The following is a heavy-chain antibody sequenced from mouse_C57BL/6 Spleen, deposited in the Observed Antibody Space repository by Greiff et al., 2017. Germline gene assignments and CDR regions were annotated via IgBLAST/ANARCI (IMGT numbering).Heavy chain of an antibody. Sequence: EVQLQQSGPELVKPGASVKISCKASGYTFTDYYMNWVKQSHGKSLEWIGDINPNNGGTSYNQKFKGKATLTVDKSSSTAYMELRSLTSEDSAVYYCARSYSNSPYYFDYWGQGTTLTVSS. CDR2: INPNNGGT. CDR1: GYTFTDYY. J-gene: IGHJ2*01. CDR3: ARSYSNSPYYFDY. V-gene: IGHV1-26*01. D-gene: IGHD2-5*01.